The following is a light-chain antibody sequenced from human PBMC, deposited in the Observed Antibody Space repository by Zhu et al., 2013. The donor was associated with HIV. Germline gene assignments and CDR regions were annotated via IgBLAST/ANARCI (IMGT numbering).Light chain of an antibody. CDR3: QAWDINTMI. Sequence: SYDLTQPPSVSVSPGQTASLTCSGDRLGDKYVSWYQQKPGQSPVLVIYEDNKRPSGILERFSGSNSGNTATLTISGTQPMDEADFYCQAWDINTMIFGGGTKLTVL. V-gene: IGLV3-1*01. CDR1: RLGDKY. CDR2: EDN. J-gene: IGLJ2*01.